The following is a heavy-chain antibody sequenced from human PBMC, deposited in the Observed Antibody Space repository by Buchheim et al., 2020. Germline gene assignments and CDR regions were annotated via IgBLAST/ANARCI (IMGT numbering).Heavy chain of an antibody. V-gene: IGHV3-23*01. CDR2: ISGCGGPT. J-gene: IGHJ4*03. D-gene: IGHD3-10*01. CDR1: GFTFSCYS. Sequence: EVLLLESGGGMVQPGGSLRLFCAASGFTFSCYSMSWVRQAAGEGLEWVSSISGCGGPTYYADSVTGLFSIPRASSKNSLDLQMNSLGVDDTAVYYCARDRGFVIDYWGQGAL. CDR3: ARDRGFVIDY.